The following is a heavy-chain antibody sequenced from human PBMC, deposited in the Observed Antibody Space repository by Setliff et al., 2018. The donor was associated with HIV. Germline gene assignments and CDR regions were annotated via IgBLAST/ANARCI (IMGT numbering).Heavy chain of an antibody. D-gene: IGHD3-3*01. V-gene: IGHV4-61*09. CDR1: GGSISSGSYY. Sequence: PSETLSLTCTVSGGSISSGSYYWSWIRQPAGKGLEWIGHIYASGSTSYNPSLKSRVIISIDTSKNQFSLKLFSVTAADTAVYYCASRRGGGFLAWPDPYFDYWGQGTLVTVSS. CDR3: ASRRGGGFLAWPDPYFDY. CDR2: IYASGST. J-gene: IGHJ4*02.